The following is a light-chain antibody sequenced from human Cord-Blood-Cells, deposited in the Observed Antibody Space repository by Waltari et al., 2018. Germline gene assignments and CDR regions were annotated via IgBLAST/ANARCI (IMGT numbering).Light chain of an antibody. CDR3: AAWDDSLSGWV. CDR2: RNN. V-gene: IGLV1-47*01. Sequence: QSVLTQPPSASGTPGQRVTISSSGSSSNIGSNYVYWYQQLPGPAPKLLIYRNNHRPSGVPARFSGSKSGTSASLAISGLRSEDEADYYCAAWDDSLSGWVFGGGTKLTVL. CDR1: SSNIGSNY. J-gene: IGLJ3*02.